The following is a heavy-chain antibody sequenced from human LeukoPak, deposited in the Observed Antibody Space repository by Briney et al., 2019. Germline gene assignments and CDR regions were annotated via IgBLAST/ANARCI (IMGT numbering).Heavy chain of an antibody. V-gene: IGHV3-9*01. J-gene: IGHJ4*02. CDR3: AKGVQHYFDY. Sequence: GGSLRLSCAASGFTFDDYAMHWVRQAPGKGLEWVSGISWNSGSIGYADSVKGRFTISRDNAKNSLYLQMNSLRAEDTALYYCAKGVQHYFDYWGQGTLVTVSS. CDR2: ISWNSGSI. CDR1: GFTFDDYA. D-gene: IGHD6-13*01.